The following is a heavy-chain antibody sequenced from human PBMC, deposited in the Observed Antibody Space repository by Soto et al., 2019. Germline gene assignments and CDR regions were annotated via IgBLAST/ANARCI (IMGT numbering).Heavy chain of an antibody. D-gene: IGHD3-10*01. V-gene: IGHV3-30*18. CDR1: GFTFSSYG. J-gene: IGHJ4*02. Sequence: QVQLVESGGGVVQPGRSLRLSCAASGFTFSSYGMHWVRQAPGKGLEWVAVISYDGSNKYYADSVKGRFTISRDNSKNTRYLQMNSLRAEDTAVYYCAKDLLLWFGELSPLDYWGQGTLVTVSS. CDR3: AKDLLLWFGELSPLDY. CDR2: ISYDGSNK.